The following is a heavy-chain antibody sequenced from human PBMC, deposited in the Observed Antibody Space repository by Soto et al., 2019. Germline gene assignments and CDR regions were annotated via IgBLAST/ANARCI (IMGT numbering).Heavy chain of an antibody. J-gene: IGHJ5*02. Sequence: EVQLLESGGGLVQPGGSLRLSCAASGFTFSSYAMSWVRQAPGKGLEWVSAISGSGGSTYYADSVKGRFTISRDNSKNTLYLQMNSVRAEDTAVYYCAKGGYCTNGVCYAPDPWGQGTLVTVSS. CDR1: GFTFSSYA. CDR3: AKGGYCTNGVCYAPDP. V-gene: IGHV3-23*01. CDR2: ISGSGGST. D-gene: IGHD2-8*01.